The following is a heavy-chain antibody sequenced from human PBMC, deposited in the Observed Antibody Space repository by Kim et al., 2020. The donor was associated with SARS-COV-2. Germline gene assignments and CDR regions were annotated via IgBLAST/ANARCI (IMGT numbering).Heavy chain of an antibody. V-gene: IGHV3-21*01. Sequence: GGSLRLSCAASGFTFSSYSMNWVRQAPGKGLEWVSSISSSSSYIYYADSVKGRFTISRDNAKNSLYLQMNSLRAEDTAVYYCARVSSRYSSSGAAFDIWGQGKMVTV. CDR3: ARVSSRYSSSGAAFDI. CDR1: GFTFSSYS. CDR2: ISSSSSYI. D-gene: IGHD6-13*01. J-gene: IGHJ3*02.